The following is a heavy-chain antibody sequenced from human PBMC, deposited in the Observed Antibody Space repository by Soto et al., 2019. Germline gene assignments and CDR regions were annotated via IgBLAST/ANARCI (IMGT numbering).Heavy chain of an antibody. CDR2: ISGSGGTT. Sequence: LRLSCKASGVTFSSFAMSWVRQAPGKGLEWVSAISGSGGTTFYAGSVKGRFTVSRDNFNNTLYLQMNSLRAEDTAVYYCAKGSGGSCYSGAFDIWGQGTMVTVSS. CDR3: AKGSGGSCYSGAFDI. CDR1: GVTFSSFA. D-gene: IGHD2-15*01. V-gene: IGHV3-23*01. J-gene: IGHJ3*02.